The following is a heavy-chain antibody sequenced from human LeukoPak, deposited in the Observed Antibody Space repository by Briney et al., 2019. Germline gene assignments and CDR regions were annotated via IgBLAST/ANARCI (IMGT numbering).Heavy chain of an antibody. CDR1: GGSISSSRYY. CDR3: ASQSWRSSSSFYSF. Sequence: SETLSLTCTVSGGSISSSRYYWGWFRQPPGKGLVWIGSCYYSGSTYYNPSPKSRLTISVDTSKHQFSLTLSSVTAADTAVYYCASQSWRSSSSFYSFWGQGALVTVSS. V-gene: IGHV4-39*01. D-gene: IGHD6-6*01. CDR2: CYYSGST. J-gene: IGHJ4*02.